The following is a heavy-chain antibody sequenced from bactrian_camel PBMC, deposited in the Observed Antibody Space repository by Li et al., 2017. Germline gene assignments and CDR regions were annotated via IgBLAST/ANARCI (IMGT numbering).Heavy chain of an antibody. J-gene: IGHJ4*01. D-gene: IGHD1*01. CDR1: GYIYSTAC. CDR2: IDSDGST. CDR3: AADKTPREVRNGRCWGNY. V-gene: IGHV3S53*01. Sequence: VQLVESGGGSVQTGGSLRLSCVVSGYIYSTACMGWIRQRPGEEREGFAAIDSDGSTSYADSVKGRFTISKDNAKNTLYLQMNNLKPEDTAMYYCAADKTPREVRNGRCWGNYRGQGTQVTVS.